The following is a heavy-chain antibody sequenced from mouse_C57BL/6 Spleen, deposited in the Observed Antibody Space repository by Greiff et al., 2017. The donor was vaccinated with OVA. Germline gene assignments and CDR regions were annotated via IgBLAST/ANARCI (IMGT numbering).Heavy chain of an antibody. V-gene: IGHV5-17*01. Sequence: EVQRVESGGGLVKPGGSLKLSCAASGFTFSDYGMHWVRQAPEKGLEWVAYISSGSSTIYYADTVKGRFTISRDNAKNTLFLQMTSLRSEDTAMYYCATHYGYAFAYWGQGTLVTVSA. J-gene: IGHJ3*01. CDR1: GFTFSDYG. CDR3: ATHYGYAFAY. D-gene: IGHD2-2*01. CDR2: ISSGSSTI.